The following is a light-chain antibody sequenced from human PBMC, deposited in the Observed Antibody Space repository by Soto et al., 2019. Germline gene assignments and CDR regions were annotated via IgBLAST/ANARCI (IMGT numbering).Light chain of an antibody. Sequence: TQSPATLSLSPGERATLSCRASQSVSSSLAWYQQKPGQAPRLLIYGASNGAAGIPARFSGTGSGTDFTLTISSLEPDDFAVYYCQQRYNWPLTFGGGTKVEIK. CDR2: GAS. CDR1: QSVSSS. CDR3: QQRYNWPLT. J-gene: IGKJ4*01. V-gene: IGKV3-11*01.